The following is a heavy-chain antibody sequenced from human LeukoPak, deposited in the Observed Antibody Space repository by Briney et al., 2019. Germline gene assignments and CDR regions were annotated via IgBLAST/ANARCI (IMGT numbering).Heavy chain of an antibody. CDR1: GFTVSSNY. Sequence: GGSLRLSCAASGFTVSSNYMSWVRQAPGKGLEWVANIKQDGSEKYYVDSVKGRFTISRDNAKNSLYLQMNSLRAEDTAVYYCARSRAMVRGVPGDAFDIWGQGTMVTVSS. CDR3: ARSRAMVRGVPGDAFDI. J-gene: IGHJ3*02. D-gene: IGHD3-10*01. V-gene: IGHV3-7*01. CDR2: IKQDGSEK.